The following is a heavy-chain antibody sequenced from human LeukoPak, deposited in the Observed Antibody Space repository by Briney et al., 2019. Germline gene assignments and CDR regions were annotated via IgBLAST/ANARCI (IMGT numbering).Heavy chain of an antibody. J-gene: IGHJ6*02. Sequence: ASVSVSCKASGFTFTTSAMQWVRQARGQRLEWIGWIVVDTGYTNYAQTFQERLTITRDMSTSTAYMDLSSLRSEDTAVYYCAADLMPQTGYAYGMGVWGQGTTVTVSS. V-gene: IGHV1-58*02. CDR2: IVVDTGYT. CDR3: AADLMPQTGYAYGMGV. D-gene: IGHD5-12*01. CDR1: GFTFTTSA.